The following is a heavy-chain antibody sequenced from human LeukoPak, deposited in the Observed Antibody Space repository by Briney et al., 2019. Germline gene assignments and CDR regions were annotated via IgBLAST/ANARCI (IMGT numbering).Heavy chain of an antibody. Sequence: PGRSLRLSCAASGFTFSSYFMHWVRQAPGKGLEWVAVISYDGSKIYYADSMKGRFTISRDKSKSTLFLQMNSLRAEDTAVYYCARGCSSTSCSGTFDYWGRGTLVTVSS. J-gene: IGHJ4*02. D-gene: IGHD2-2*01. V-gene: IGHV3-30*01. CDR1: GFTFSSYF. CDR2: ISYDGSKI. CDR3: ARGCSSTSCSGTFDY.